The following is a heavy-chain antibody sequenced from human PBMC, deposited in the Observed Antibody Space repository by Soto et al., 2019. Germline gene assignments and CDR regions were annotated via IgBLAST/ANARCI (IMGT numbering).Heavy chain of an antibody. J-gene: IGHJ5*02. V-gene: IGHV3-20*03. CDR3: ARVIGAYNWFDP. CDR1: GFAFSNSW. Sequence: PGGSLRLSYAASGFAFSNSWMSWVRQAPGKGLEWVSGINWNGGRIGYADSVKGRFTISRDNAKNSLYLQMNSLRAEDTALYYCARVIGAYNWFDPWGQGTLVTVSS. D-gene: IGHD2-15*01. CDR2: INWNGGRI.